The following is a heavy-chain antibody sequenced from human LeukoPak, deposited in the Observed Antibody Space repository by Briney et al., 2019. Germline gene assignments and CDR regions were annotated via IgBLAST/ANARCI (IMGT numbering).Heavy chain of an antibody. CDR2: IYYSGST. D-gene: IGHD3-16*01. V-gene: IGHV4-59*01. J-gene: IGHJ3*02. Sequence: SETLSLTCTVSGGSISSYYWSWIRQPPGKGLEWIGYIYYSGSTNYNPSLKSRVTISVDTSKNQFSLKLSSVTAADTAVYYCARVWGDAFDIWGQGTMVNVSS. CDR1: GGSISSYY. CDR3: ARVWGDAFDI.